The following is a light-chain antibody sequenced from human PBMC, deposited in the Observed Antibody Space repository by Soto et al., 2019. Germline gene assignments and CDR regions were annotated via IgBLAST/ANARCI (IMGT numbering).Light chain of an antibody. V-gene: IGKV3-20*01. Sequence: EIVLTQSPGTLSLSPGERATLSCRASQTVTRNYLAWHQQKPGQTPRLLVYGASSRATGIPDRFSGSGSGTDFTLTINRLEPEDFAVYYCQQYGTLITFGQGTRLEIK. CDR2: GAS. CDR3: QQYGTLIT. J-gene: IGKJ5*01. CDR1: QTVTRNY.